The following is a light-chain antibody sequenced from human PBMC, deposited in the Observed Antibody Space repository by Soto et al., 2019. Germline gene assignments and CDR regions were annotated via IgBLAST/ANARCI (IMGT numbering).Light chain of an antibody. CDR1: SSDVGGYNC. CDR2: DVS. Sequence: QSALTQPRSVSGSPGQSVTISCTGTSSDVGGYNCVSWYQHRPGKAPKLMIYDVSKRPSGVPDRFSGSKSDNTASLTISGLQAEDEADYYCCSYAGRFTHVVFGGGTKVTVL. J-gene: IGLJ2*01. V-gene: IGLV2-11*01. CDR3: CSYAGRFTHVV.